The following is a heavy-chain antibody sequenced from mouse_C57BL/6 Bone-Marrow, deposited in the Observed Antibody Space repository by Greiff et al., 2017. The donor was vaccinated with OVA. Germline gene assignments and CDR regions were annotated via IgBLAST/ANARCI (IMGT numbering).Heavy chain of an antibody. CDR3: ARAGTTVVAKEYYYAMDY. CDR2: IWSGGST. D-gene: IGHD1-1*01. CDR1: GFSLTSYG. J-gene: IGHJ4*01. Sequence: VKLMESGPGLVQPSQSLSITCTVSGFSLTSYGVHWVRQSPGKGLEWLGVIWSGGSTDYNAAFISRLSISKDNSKSQVFFKMNSLQADDTAIYYCARAGTTVVAKEYYYAMDYWGQGTSVTVSS. V-gene: IGHV2-2*01.